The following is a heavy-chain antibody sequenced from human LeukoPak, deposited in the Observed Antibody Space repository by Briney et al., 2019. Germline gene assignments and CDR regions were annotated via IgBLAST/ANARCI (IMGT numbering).Heavy chain of an antibody. V-gene: IGHV3-33*01. CDR3: ATRERGDTYGYKY. J-gene: IGHJ4*02. CDR2: IWYDGSNK. CDR1: GFTFSSYG. D-gene: IGHD5-18*01. Sequence: GRSLRLSCAASGFTFSSYGMHWVRQAPGKGLEWVAVIWYDGSNKYYADSVKGRFTISRDNSKNTLYLQMNSLRADDTAVYYCATRERGDTYGYKYWGQGTLVTVSS.